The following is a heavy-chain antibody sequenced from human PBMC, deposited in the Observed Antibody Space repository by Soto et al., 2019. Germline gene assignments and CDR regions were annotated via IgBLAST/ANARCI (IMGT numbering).Heavy chain of an antibody. D-gene: IGHD4-4*01. J-gene: IGHJ6*03. Sequence: PPASVKVSCKASGYTFTGYYMHWVRQAPGQGLEWMGWINPNSGGTNYAQKFQGWVTMTRDTSISTAYMELSRLRSDDTAVYYCARGTTVTTLYYYYYMDVWGKGTTVTVSS. CDR1: GYTFTGYY. CDR2: INPNSGGT. CDR3: ARGTTVTTLYYYYYMDV. V-gene: IGHV1-2*04.